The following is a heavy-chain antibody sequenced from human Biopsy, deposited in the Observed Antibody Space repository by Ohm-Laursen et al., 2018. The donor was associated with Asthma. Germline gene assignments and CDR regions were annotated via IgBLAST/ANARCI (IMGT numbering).Heavy chain of an antibody. V-gene: IGHV3-11*01. CDR3: ASECTVATCPLAY. D-gene: IGHD2-8*02. Sequence: SLRLSCAASGFTFSDYYMSWIRQAPGKGLEWVSYISSSGGTIYYADSVKGRFTISRDNAQNSLFLQMTSLGAEDTAVYYCASECTVATCPLAYWGRGALVTVSS. J-gene: IGHJ4*02. CDR2: ISSSGGTI. CDR1: GFTFSDYY.